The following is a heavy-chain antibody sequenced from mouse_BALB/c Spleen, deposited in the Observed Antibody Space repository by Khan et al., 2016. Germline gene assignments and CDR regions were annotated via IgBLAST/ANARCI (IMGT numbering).Heavy chain of an antibody. D-gene: IGHD1-1*01. V-gene: IGHV1S29*02. CDR2: IYPYNGGT. CDR3: ARRDYGSTYYLDY. J-gene: IGHJ2*01. Sequence: VRLQQSGPELVKPGASVKISCKASGYPFTDYNMHWVKQSHGKSLEWIGHIYPYNGGTGYNQKFKYRATLTADSSSSTAYMALSSLTSEDSAVYYCARRDYGSTYYLDYWGQGTTLTVSS. CDR1: GYPFTDYN.